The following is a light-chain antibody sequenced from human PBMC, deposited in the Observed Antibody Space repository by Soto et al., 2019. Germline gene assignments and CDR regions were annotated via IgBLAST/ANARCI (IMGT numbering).Light chain of an antibody. Sequence: QSALTQPASVSGSPGQSITIPCTGTSSDVGGYKYVSWYQQVPGKVPKLLISEVSNRPSGVSHRFSGSKSGNTASLTISGLQAEDEADYYCSSYRTGGPFVFGTGTKLTVL. CDR2: EVS. J-gene: IGLJ1*01. V-gene: IGLV2-14*01. CDR3: SSYRTGGPFV. CDR1: SSDVGGYKY.